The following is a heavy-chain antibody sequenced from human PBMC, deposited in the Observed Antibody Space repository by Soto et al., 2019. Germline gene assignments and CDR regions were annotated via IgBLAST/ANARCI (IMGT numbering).Heavy chain of an antibody. Sequence: SVKVSCKASGGTFSSYAISWVRQAPGQGLEWMGGIIPIFGTANYAQKFQGRVTITADKSTSTAYMELSSLRSEDTAVYYCARENGDCTNGVCYKDIRAAYYGMDVWGQGTTVTVSS. CDR2: IIPIFGTA. D-gene: IGHD2-8*01. CDR1: GGTFSSYA. V-gene: IGHV1-69*06. CDR3: ARENGDCTNGVCYKDIRAAYYGMDV. J-gene: IGHJ6*02.